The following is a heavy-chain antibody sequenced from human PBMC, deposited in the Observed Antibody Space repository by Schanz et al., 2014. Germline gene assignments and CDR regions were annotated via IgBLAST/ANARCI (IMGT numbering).Heavy chain of an antibody. CDR1: GFSVGNKY. Sequence: EVQLVESGGGLVQPGGSLRLSCAASGFSVGNKYMNWVRQAPGKGLEWVSAISGSGGSTYYADSVKGRFTISRDNSKNTLYLQMISLRAEDTAVYYCAKSDAFDIWGQGTLVTVSS. CDR2: ISGSGGST. CDR3: AKSDAFDI. J-gene: IGHJ3*02. V-gene: IGHV3-23*04.